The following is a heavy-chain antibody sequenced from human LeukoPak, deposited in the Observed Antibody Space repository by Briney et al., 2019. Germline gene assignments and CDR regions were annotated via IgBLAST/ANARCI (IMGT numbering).Heavy chain of an antibody. Sequence: GGSLRLSCAASGFTFSAYGMTWVRQAPGKGLEWVSVISESGDSAYYADSVKGRFTTSRDNSKNTLYLQMNSLRAEDTAVYYCAKGSSAMDVWGKGTTVTVSS. D-gene: IGHD3-10*01. CDR3: AKGSSAMDV. V-gene: IGHV3-23*01. CDR2: ISESGDSA. CDR1: GFTFSAYG. J-gene: IGHJ6*04.